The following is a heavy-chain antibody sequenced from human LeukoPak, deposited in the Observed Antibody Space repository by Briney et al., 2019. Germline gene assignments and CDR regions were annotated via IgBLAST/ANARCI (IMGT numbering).Heavy chain of an antibody. Sequence: GGSLRLSCATSGFTVSSKYMSWVRQAPGKGLEWISVIYSDGSTYYADSVKGRFTISRDNSKNTLFLQMNSLRAEDTAVYYCARSGGVITVAPFDCWGQGSLVTVSS. D-gene: IGHD4-23*01. J-gene: IGHJ4*02. CDR3: ARSGGVITVAPFDC. V-gene: IGHV3-53*01. CDR1: GFTVSSKY. CDR2: IYSDGST.